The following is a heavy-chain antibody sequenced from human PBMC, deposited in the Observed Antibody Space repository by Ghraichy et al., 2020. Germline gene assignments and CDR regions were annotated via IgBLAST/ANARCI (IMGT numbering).Heavy chain of an antibody. J-gene: IGHJ3*02. D-gene: IGHD2-2*01. Sequence: GGSLRLSCAASGVTFSNYWMHWVRHVPGKGLVWVSRINGGGSITTYADSVKGRFTISRDNAKSTLYLQMNSLRAEDTAVYYCVRDCGSADCYGHDGFDIWGQGTMVTVSS. CDR2: INGGGSIT. CDR3: VRDCGSADCYGHDGFDI. V-gene: IGHV3-74*01. CDR1: GVTFSNYW.